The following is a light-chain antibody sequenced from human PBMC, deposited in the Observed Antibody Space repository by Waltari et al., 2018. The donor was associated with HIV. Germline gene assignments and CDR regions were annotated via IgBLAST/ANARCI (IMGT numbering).Light chain of an antibody. CDR3: QVWDSSSDHRGV. Sequence: SYVVSQPPSVSVAPGQTVRMTCEGNNVGSKGVHWYQKKPDQAPILVIYYDRDRHSGIPERVSGSNFGNTATLTITSVEAGDEADYYCQVWDSSSDHRGVFGGGTKLTVL. V-gene: IGLV3-21*04. CDR1: NVGSKG. J-gene: IGLJ3*02. CDR2: YDR.